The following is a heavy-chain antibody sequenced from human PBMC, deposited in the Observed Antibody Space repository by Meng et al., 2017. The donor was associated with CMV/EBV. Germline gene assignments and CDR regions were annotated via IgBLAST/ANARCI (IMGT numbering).Heavy chain of an antibody. CDR1: GFTFSSYS. V-gene: IGHV3-48*04. Sequence: GESLKISCAASGFTFSSYSMNWVRQAPGKGLEWVSYISSSSSTIYYADSVKGRFTISRDNAKNSLYLQMNSLRAEDTAVYYCARGSWDYDFWSGQNGDYWGQGTLVTVSS. D-gene: IGHD3-3*01. J-gene: IGHJ4*02. CDR3: ARGSWDYDFWSGQNGDY. CDR2: ISSSSSTI.